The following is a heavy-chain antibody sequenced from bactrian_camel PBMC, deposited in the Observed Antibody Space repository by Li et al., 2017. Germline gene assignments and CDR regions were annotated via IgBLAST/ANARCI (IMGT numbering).Heavy chain of an antibody. CDR2: ISPDGTT. Sequence: HVQLVESGGGSAQAGESLTLSCAASGSIFNRCGMGWFRQAPGRERDLVSTISPDGTTKYADSVKGRFTISRDNAKNTLYLQMNSLKPEDTAMYSCKTRPLAFDSGSWCLRVALGQGTQVTVS. CDR1: GSIFNRCG. D-gene: IGHD1*01. J-gene: IGHJ4*01. V-gene: IGHV3S53*01.